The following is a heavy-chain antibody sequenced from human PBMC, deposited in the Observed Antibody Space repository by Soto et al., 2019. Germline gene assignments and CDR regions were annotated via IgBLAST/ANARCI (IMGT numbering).Heavy chain of an antibody. D-gene: IGHD2-8*01. J-gene: IGHJ4*02. CDR1: GFTFSSYA. CDR2: ISGSGGST. Sequence: GGSLRLSCAASGFTFSSYAMSWVRQAPGKGLEWVSAISGSGGSTYYADSVKGRFTISRDNSKSTLYLQMNSLRAEDTAVYYCAKSSLMVYVPDYWGQGTLVTVSS. V-gene: IGHV3-23*01. CDR3: AKSSLMVYVPDY.